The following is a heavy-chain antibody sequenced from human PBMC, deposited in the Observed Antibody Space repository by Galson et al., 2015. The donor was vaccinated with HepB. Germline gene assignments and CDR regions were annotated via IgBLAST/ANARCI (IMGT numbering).Heavy chain of an antibody. V-gene: IGHV1-18*04. CDR1: GYTFNSYG. CDR3: AILRGDFGSGRFPVSYGMDV. J-gene: IGHJ6*02. D-gene: IGHD3-10*01. CDR2: ISPYNGNT. Sequence: SVKVSCKASGYTFNSYGISWVRQAPGQGLEWMGWISPYNGNTNYAQKLQGRVTMITDTSTTTAYMELRSLRSDDTAFYYCAILRGDFGSGRFPVSYGMDVWGQGTTVTVSS.